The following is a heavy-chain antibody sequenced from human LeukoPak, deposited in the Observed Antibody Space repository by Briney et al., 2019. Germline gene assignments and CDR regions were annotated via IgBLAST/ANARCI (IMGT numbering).Heavy chain of an antibody. D-gene: IGHD2-2*01. CDR2: MNPNGGNT. V-gene: IGHV1-8*01. J-gene: IGHJ6*02. CDR1: GYTFTSYD. CDR3: ARNNIVVVPAAMSPSYYYGMDV. Sequence: ASVKVSCKASGYTFTSYDINWVRQATGQGLEWMGWMNPNGGNTGYAQKFQGRVTMTRNTSISTAYMELSSLRSKDTAVYYCARNNIVVVPAAMSPSYYYGMDVWGQGTTVTVSS.